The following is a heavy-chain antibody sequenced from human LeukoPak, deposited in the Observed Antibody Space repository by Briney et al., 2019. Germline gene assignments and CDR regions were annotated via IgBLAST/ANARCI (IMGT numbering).Heavy chain of an antibody. CDR3: ATATFYATSGYFPS. CDR2: ISGDKSHT. V-gene: IGHV3-74*01. CDR1: GFTFSTYW. Sequence: PGGSLRLSCAGSGFTFSTYWIHWVRQAPGQGLMWVSGISGDKSHTAYADSVKGRFTISRDNAKNTLHLQMNSLRDEDTAVYYCATATFYATSGYFPSWGQGTLVTVSS. D-gene: IGHD3-22*01. J-gene: IGHJ5*02.